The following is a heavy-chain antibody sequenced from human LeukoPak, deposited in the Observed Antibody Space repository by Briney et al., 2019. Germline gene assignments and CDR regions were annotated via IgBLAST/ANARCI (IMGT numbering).Heavy chain of an antibody. CDR1: GFTFSSYW. CDR2: INSDGSST. Sequence: GGSLRLSCAASGFTFSSYWMHWVRQAPGKGLVWVSRINSDGSSTSYADSVKGRFAISRDNAKNTLYLQMNSLRAEDTAVYYCARAAITRDGYNSALDYWGQGTLVTVSS. V-gene: IGHV3-74*01. D-gene: IGHD5-24*01. J-gene: IGHJ4*02. CDR3: ARAAITRDGYNSALDY.